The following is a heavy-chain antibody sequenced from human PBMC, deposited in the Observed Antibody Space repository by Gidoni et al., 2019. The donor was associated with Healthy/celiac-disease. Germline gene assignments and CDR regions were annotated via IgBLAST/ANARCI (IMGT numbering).Heavy chain of an antibody. J-gene: IGHJ4*02. CDR3: AREYDSSEIFDY. Sequence: EVQLLESGGGLVQPGGCLRLSCEASGFTFSSYARSWVRQAPGKGLEWFSAISGSGGSTYYADSVKGRFTISRDNSKNTLYLQMNSLRAEDTAVYYCAREYDSSEIFDYWGQGTLVTVSS. V-gene: IGHV3-23*01. D-gene: IGHD3-22*01. CDR1: GFTFSSYA. CDR2: ISGSGGST.